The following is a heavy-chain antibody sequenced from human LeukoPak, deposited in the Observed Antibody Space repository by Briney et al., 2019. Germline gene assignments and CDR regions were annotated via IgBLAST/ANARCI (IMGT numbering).Heavy chain of an antibody. CDR2: IYYSGST. J-gene: IGHJ4*02. CDR3: ARRGYDILTGYLDY. Sequence: SETLSLTCTVSGGSISSGGYYWSWIRQHPGKGLEWIGYIYYSGSTYYNPSLKSRVTISVDTSKNQFSLKLCSVTAADTAVYYCARRGYDILTGYLDYWGQGTLVTVSS. D-gene: IGHD3-9*01. CDR1: GGSISSGGYY. V-gene: IGHV4-31*03.